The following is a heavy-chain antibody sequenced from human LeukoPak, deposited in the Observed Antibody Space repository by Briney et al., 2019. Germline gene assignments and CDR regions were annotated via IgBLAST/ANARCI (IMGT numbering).Heavy chain of an antibody. V-gene: IGHV1-18*04. CDR1: GYTFTSYG. Sequence: GASVTLSCKASGYTFTSYGISWVRQAPGQGLEWMGWISAYNGNTNYAQKLQGRVTMTTVTSTSTAYMELRSLRSDDTAAYYCARDSPWSEAEQWLVRFDYWGQGTLVTVSS. CDR3: ARDSPWSEAEQWLVRFDY. D-gene: IGHD6-19*01. J-gene: IGHJ4*02. CDR2: ISAYNGNT.